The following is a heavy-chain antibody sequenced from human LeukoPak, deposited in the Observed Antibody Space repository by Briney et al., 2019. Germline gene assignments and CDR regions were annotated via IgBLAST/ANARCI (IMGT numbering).Heavy chain of an antibody. Sequence: GESLKISCKGSGYSFTSYWIGWVRQMPGKGLEWMGIIYPGDSDTRYSPSFQGQVTISANKSISIAYLQWSSLKASDTAMYYCARPVYSSSLDAFDIWGQGTMVTVSS. V-gene: IGHV5-51*01. D-gene: IGHD6-13*01. J-gene: IGHJ3*02. CDR3: ARPVYSSSLDAFDI. CDR2: IYPGDSDT. CDR1: GYSFTSYW.